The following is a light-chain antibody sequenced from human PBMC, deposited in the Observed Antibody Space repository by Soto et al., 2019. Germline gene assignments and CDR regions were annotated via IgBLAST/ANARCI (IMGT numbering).Light chain of an antibody. Sequence: QSALTQPPSASGSPGQSVTISCTGTSRDVGGYNYVSWYQQHPGKAPRLMIYEVSKRPSGVPDRFSGSKSGNTASLTVSGLQAEDEADYHCSSYADSNNVYVFGTGTKLTVL. J-gene: IGLJ1*01. CDR2: EVS. V-gene: IGLV2-8*01. CDR3: SSYADSNNVYV. CDR1: SRDVGGYNY.